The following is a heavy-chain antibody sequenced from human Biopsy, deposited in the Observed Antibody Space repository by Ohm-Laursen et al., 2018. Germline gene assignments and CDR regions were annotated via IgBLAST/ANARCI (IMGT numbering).Heavy chain of an antibody. J-gene: IGHJ3*02. CDR1: GFTFSIYA. D-gene: IGHD4-23*01. Sequence: SLRLSCAASGFTFSIYAMSWVRQAPGKGPEWVSAITGSGGSTFYADSVKGRFTISRDNSKNTLHLQMNSLRAEDTAVYYCAKWAGHDYGRNPANDPFDIWGHGTMVSVSS. V-gene: IGHV3-23*01. CDR3: AKWAGHDYGRNPANDPFDI. CDR2: ITGSGGST.